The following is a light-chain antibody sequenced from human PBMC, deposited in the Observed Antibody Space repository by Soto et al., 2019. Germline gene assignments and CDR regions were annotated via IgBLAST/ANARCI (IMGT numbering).Light chain of an antibody. J-gene: IGLJ1*01. V-gene: IGLV2-8*01. CDR2: EVV. CDR1: KNDIGVYDF. CDR3: KSYAGSNTYV. Sequence: QSVVTQPPSAPGSTGQSVTISCTGTKNDIGVYDFVSWYQHHPGKAPRLIIYEVVQRPSGVPDRFSGSKSGNTASLTVSGLQAADEADYFCKSYAGSNTYVFGSGTKVT.